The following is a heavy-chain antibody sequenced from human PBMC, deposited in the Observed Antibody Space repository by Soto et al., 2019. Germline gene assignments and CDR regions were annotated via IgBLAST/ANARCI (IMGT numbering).Heavy chain of an antibody. J-gene: IGHJ6*03. CDR1: GGSFSGYY. D-gene: IGHD6-6*01. CDR2: INHSGST. V-gene: IGHV4-34*01. CDR3: ARGKSIAARSEAPYYSYYYMDV. Sequence: SETLSLTCAVYGGSFSGYYWSWIRQPPGKGLEWIGEINHSGSTNYNPSLKSRVTISVDTSKNQFSLKLSSVTAADTAVYYCARGKSIAARSEAPYYSYYYMDVWGKGTTVTVSS.